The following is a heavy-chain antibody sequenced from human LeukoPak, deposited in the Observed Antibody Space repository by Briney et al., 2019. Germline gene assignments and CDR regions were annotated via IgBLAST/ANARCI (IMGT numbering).Heavy chain of an antibody. CDR3: AATSVYYDFWSGYSGHYYYMDV. Sequence: ASVKVSCKASGFTFTSSAMQWVRQARGQRLEWIGWIVVGSGNTNYAQKFQERVTITRDMSTSTAYMELSSLRPEDTAVYYCAATSVYYDFWSGYSGHYYYMDVWGKGTTVTVSS. J-gene: IGHJ6*03. CDR2: IVVGSGNT. V-gene: IGHV1-58*02. D-gene: IGHD3-3*01. CDR1: GFTFTSSA.